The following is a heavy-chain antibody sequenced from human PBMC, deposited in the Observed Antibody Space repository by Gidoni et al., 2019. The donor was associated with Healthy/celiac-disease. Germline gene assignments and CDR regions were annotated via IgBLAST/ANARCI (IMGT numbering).Heavy chain of an antibody. D-gene: IGHD1-26*01. CDR1: GFTFISYA. CDR3: AKLPSGSYYYFDY. V-gene: IGHV3-23*01. Sequence: EVQLLESGGGLVQPGGSLRLSCAASGFTFISYAMSWVCQSTGKGLELVSAISGSGGSTYYADSVKGRFTISRTNSKTALYLQMTSLRAEDTALYYCAKLPSGSYYYFDYWGQGTLVTVSS. J-gene: IGHJ4*02. CDR2: ISGSGGST.